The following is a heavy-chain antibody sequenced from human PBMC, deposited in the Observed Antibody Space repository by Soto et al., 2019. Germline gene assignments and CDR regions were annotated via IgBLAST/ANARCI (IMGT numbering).Heavy chain of an antibody. J-gene: IGHJ2*01. V-gene: IGHV1-69*02. Sequence: QVQLVQSGAEVKKPGSSVKVSCKASGGTFSSYTISWVRQAPGQGLEWMGRIIPILGIANYAQKFQGRVTITADKSTSTAYMELSSLRSEDTAVYYCARGGVDCSSTSCYYWYFDLWGRCTLVTVSS. D-gene: IGHD2-2*01. CDR1: GGTFSSYT. CDR2: IIPILGIA. CDR3: ARGGVDCSSTSCYYWYFDL.